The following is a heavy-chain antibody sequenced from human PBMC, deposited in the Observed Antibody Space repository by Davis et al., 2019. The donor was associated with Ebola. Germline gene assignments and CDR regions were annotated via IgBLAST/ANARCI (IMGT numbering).Heavy chain of an antibody. V-gene: IGHV4-34*01. CDR3: ARGRYVRIMDV. D-gene: IGHD3-16*01. J-gene: IGHJ6*02. Sequence: SCKASGGTFSSYSMNWVRQSPGKGLEWIGEINHVGSTYYYPSLKSRVTFSVDSSKSQFSLKLSSVTAADAAVYYCARGRYVRIMDVWGQGTTVTVSS. CDR1: GGTFSSYS. CDR2: INHVGST.